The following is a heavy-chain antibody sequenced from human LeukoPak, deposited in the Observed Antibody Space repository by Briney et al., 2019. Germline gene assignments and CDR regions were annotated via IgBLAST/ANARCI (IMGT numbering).Heavy chain of an antibody. Sequence: ASVKVSCKASGYTFTSYDINWVRQATGQGLEWMGWMNPNSGNTGYAQKFQGRVTMTRNTSISTAYMELSSLRSEDTAVYYCARAPGTYYYGSGSYYTNWFDPWGQVTLVTVSS. J-gene: IGHJ5*02. CDR3: ARAPGTYYYGSGSYYTNWFDP. V-gene: IGHV1-8*01. D-gene: IGHD3-10*01. CDR1: GYTFTSYD. CDR2: MNPNSGNT.